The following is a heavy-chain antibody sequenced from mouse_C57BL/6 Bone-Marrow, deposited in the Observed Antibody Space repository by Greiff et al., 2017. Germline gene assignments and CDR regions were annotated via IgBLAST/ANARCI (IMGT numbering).Heavy chain of an antibody. Sequence: EVQLQESGAELVRPGASVKLSCTASGFNIKDDYMHWVKQRPEQGLEWIGWIDPENGDTDYASKFQGKATITADTSSNTAYLQLSSLTSEDTAVYYCTVDGYYPFAYWGQGTLVTVSA. J-gene: IGHJ3*01. CDR1: GFNIKDDY. CDR2: IDPENGDT. V-gene: IGHV14-4*01. D-gene: IGHD2-3*01. CDR3: TVDGYYPFAY.